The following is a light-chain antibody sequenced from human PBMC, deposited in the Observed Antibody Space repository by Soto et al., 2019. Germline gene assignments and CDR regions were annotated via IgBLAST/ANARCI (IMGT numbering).Light chain of an antibody. CDR1: QSVDHS. Sequence: EIVMTQSPASLSVSPGERATLSCKAKQSVDHSLAWYQQKPGQAPRLLIYGASTRATGIPARFIGSGSETEFTLTISSLQSEDFAVYYCQQYNNWPPWTFGQGTKVEIK. V-gene: IGKV3-15*01. CDR3: QQYNNWPPWT. CDR2: GAS. J-gene: IGKJ1*01.